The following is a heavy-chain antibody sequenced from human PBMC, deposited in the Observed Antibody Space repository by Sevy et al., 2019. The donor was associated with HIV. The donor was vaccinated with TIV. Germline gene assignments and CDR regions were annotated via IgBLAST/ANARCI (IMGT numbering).Heavy chain of an antibody. CDR3: ARHVDFGVVNFDH. CDR2: IYYSGST. D-gene: IGHD3-3*01. J-gene: IGHJ4*02. CDR1: GDSISSYY. V-gene: IGHV4-59*08. Sequence: SETLSLTCTVSGDSISSYYWSWIRQPPGKGLEWIGYIYYSGSTNYNPSLKSRGTISVDTSKNQVSLKLSSVTAADTALYYCARHVDFGVVNFDHWGQGILVTVSS.